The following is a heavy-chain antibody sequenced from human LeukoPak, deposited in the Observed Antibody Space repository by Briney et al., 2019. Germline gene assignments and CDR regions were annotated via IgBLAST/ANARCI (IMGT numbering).Heavy chain of an antibody. Sequence: PSETLSLTCTVSGDSISSRSSYWGWIRQSPEKGLEWIGTIYYSGITYYNPSLKSRVTISVDTSKNQFSLRLTSVTAADTAVYCCARHESSSTPGYFYGMDVWGQGTTVTVSS. D-gene: IGHD6-6*01. J-gene: IGHJ6*02. V-gene: IGHV4-39*01. CDR3: ARHESSSTPGYFYGMDV. CDR1: GDSISSRSSY. CDR2: IYYSGIT.